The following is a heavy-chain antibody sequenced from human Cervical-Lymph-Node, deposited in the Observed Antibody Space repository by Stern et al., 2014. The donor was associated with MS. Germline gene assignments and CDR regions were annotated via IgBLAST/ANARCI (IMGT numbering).Heavy chain of an antibody. CDR1: GGSITNYY. CDR2: IYYSGST. J-gene: IGHJ4*01. V-gene: IGHV4-59*01. CDR3: ARDKGMFFX. Sequence: VHLVQSAPGLVKPSETLCLTCTVSGGSITNYYWSWIRQPPGKGLDWIGYIYYSGSTNYNPSLKSRVTISVDTSKNQFSLKLSSVTAADTAVYYCARDKGMFFXXGQGTLVTVSS. D-gene: IGHD3-10*02.